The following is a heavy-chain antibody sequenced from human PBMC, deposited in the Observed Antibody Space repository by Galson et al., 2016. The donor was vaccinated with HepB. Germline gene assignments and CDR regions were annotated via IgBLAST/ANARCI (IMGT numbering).Heavy chain of an antibody. CDR1: GDTFTKHN. CDR3: ARGFRDHYDTSLYHNLGY. D-gene: IGHD3-22*01. Sequence: SVKVSCKVSGDTFTKHNIQWLRQAPRQSPEWMGRINTADGHTKYSQKFQARLTITRDTSATTAYMELTGMRSEDTAIYYCARGFRDHYDTSLYHNLGYWGPGTLVTVSS. CDR2: INTADGHT. J-gene: IGHJ4*02. V-gene: IGHV1-3*04.